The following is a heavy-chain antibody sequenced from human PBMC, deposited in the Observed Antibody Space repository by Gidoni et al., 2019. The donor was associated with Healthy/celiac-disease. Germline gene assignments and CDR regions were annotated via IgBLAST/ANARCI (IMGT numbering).Heavy chain of an antibody. V-gene: IGHV4-34*01. Sequence: QVQLQQWGAGLLKPSETLSLTCAVYGGSFSGYYWSWIRQPPGKGLEWIGEINHSGSTNYNPSLKRRVTISVDTSKNQFSLKLSSVTAADTAVYYCARGRYSSGWYSWFDPWGQGTLVTVSS. CDR1: GGSFSGYY. CDR3: ARGRYSSGWYSWFDP. D-gene: IGHD6-19*01. J-gene: IGHJ5*02. CDR2: INHSGST.